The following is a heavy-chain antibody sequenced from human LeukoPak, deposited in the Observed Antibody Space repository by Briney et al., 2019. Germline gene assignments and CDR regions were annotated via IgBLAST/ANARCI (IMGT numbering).Heavy chain of an antibody. CDR2: IYHSGST. V-gene: IGHV4-38-2*02. CDR3: ARDHSAHSSSWYPLYYYYGMDV. D-gene: IGHD6-13*01. J-gene: IGHJ6*02. Sequence: SETLSLTCTVPGYSISSGYYWGWIRQPPGKGLEWIGSIYHSGSTYYNPSLKSRVTISVDTSKNQFSLKLSSVTAADTAVYYCARDHSAHSSSWYPLYYYYGMDVWGQGTTVTVSS. CDR1: GYSISSGYY.